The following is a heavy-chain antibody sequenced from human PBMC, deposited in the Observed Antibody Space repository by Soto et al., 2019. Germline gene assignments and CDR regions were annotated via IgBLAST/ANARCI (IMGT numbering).Heavy chain of an antibody. V-gene: IGHV4-31*03. CDR3: ARDQVVVVPAAMPAPALNYYYGMDV. D-gene: IGHD2-2*01. CDR2: IYYSGST. J-gene: IGHJ6*02. Sequence: LSLTCTFSGGSISSGGYYWSWIRQHPGKGLEWIGYIYYSGSTYYNPSLKSRVTISVDTSKNQFSLKLSSVTAADTAVYYCARDQVVVVPAAMPAPALNYYYGMDVWGQGTTVTVSS. CDR1: GGSISSGGYY.